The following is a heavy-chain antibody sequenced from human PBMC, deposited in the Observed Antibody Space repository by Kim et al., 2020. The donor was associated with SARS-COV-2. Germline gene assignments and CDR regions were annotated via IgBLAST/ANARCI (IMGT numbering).Heavy chain of an antibody. V-gene: IGHV3-23*03. CDR2: IYSDGSST. Sequence: GGSLRLSCAASGFTFTSHAMSWVRQAPGKGLEWVSVIYSDGSSTYFADSVKGRFIISRDNSKDTLYLQMNSLRVEDTALYYCAKDSLGSSWGQGTLVTVS. J-gene: IGHJ4*02. D-gene: IGHD3-10*01. CDR3: AKDSLGSS. CDR1: GFTFTSHA.